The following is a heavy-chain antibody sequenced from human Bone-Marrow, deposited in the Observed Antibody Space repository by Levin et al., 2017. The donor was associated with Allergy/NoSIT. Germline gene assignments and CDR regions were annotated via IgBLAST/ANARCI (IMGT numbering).Heavy chain of an antibody. Sequence: GESLKISCAASGFTFSNAWMSWVRQAPGKGLEWVGRIKSKTDGGTTDYAAPVKGRFTISRDDSKNTLYLQMNSLKTEDTAVYYCTTDLGAMASFDYWGQGTLVTVSS. CDR2: IKSKTDGGTT. V-gene: IGHV3-15*01. J-gene: IGHJ4*02. D-gene: IGHD5-18*01. CDR1: GFTFSNAW. CDR3: TTDLGAMASFDY.